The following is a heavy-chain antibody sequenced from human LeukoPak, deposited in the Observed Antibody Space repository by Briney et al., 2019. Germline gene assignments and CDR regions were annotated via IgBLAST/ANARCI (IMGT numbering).Heavy chain of an antibody. D-gene: IGHD3-3*01. J-gene: IGHJ3*02. CDR1: GGSISSYY. V-gene: IGHV4-59*01. CDR3: ARGRFLDAFDI. CDR2: IYYSGST. Sequence: SETLSLTCTVSGGSISSYYWSWIRQPPGKGLEWIGCIYYSGSTKYKPSLKSRVTISVDTSKNQFSLKLSSVTAADTAVYYCARGRFLDAFDIWGQGTMVTVSS.